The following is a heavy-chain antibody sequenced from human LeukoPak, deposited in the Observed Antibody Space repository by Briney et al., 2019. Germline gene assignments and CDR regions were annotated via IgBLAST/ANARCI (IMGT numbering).Heavy chain of an antibody. CDR1: GFTFSSYG. V-gene: IGHV3-30*18. J-gene: IGHJ3*02. Sequence: GRSLRLSCATSGFTFSSYGIHCVRQAPGKGLEWVAVISYDGSNKYYADSVKGRFTVSRDNSKNTLYLQMNSLRVEDTAVYYCAKDRSTYYYDSSGFYPDAFDIWGQGTMVTVSS. D-gene: IGHD3-22*01. CDR2: ISYDGSNK. CDR3: AKDRSTYYYDSSGFYPDAFDI.